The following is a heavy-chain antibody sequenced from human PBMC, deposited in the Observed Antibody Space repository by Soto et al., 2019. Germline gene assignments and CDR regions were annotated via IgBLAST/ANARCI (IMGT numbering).Heavy chain of an antibody. CDR2: IDHSGIT. CDR3: ARGVSVSLALQGGASNKNYYDS. Sequence: PETLSLPCAVSGASFSGFYWSGIRQSPGKGLEWIGEIDHSGITNHNTALKSRATMSVDTSKNQFSLKLRSVTAADTAVYYCARGVSVSLALQGGASNKNYYDSWSQGSLV. V-gene: IGHV4-34*04. CDR1: GASFSGFY. D-gene: IGHD1-26*01. J-gene: IGHJ4*02.